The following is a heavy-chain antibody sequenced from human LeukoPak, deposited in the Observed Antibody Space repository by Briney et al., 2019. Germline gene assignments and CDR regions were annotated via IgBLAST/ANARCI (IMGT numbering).Heavy chain of an antibody. CDR1: GGSINIYY. D-gene: IGHD2-15*01. CDR3: ARDQGCSGGSCYSNWFDP. CDR2: IYYTGIT. V-gene: IGHV4-59*01. J-gene: IGHJ5*02. Sequence: SETLSLTCTVSGGSINIYYWSCIRQPPGKGLEWIAYIYYTGITNYNPSLKSRVTISLDTSKNHFSLKLSSVTAADTAVYYCARDQGCSGGSCYSNWFDPWGQGTLVTVSS.